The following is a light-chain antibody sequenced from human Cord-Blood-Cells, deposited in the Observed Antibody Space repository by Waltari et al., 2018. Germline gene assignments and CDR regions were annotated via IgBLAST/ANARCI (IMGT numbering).Light chain of an antibody. CDR2: DVS. Sequence: QSALTQPASASGSPGQSITISCTGTSSDVGGYNHVSWYQQHPGKAPKLMIYDVSNRHSGVSNRFSGSKSGNTASLTISGLQAEDEADYYCSSYTSSSTWVFGGGTKLTVL. CDR1: SSDVGGYNH. CDR3: SSYTSSSTWV. J-gene: IGLJ3*02. V-gene: IGLV2-14*01.